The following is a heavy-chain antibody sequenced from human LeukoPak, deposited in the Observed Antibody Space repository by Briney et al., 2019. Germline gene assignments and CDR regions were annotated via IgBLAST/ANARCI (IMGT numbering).Heavy chain of an antibody. D-gene: IGHD6-13*01. CDR1: GGSISSYC. CDR2: IYYSGST. CDR3: ARDGSSWAGGWFDP. V-gene: IGHV4-59*01. J-gene: IGHJ5*02. Sequence: SETLSLTCTVSGGSISSYCWSWIRQPPGKGLEWIGYIYYSGSTNYNPSLKSRVTISVETSKNQFSLKLSSVTAADTAVYYCARDGSSWAGGWFDPWGQGTLVTVSS.